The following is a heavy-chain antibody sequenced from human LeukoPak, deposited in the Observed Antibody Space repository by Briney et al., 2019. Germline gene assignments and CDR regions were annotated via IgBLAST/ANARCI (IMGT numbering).Heavy chain of an antibody. J-gene: IGHJ4*02. D-gene: IGHD3-9*01. CDR2: IGGSGGST. V-gene: IGHV3-23*01. CDR3: AKVGERGGLRYFDWLLSAVDY. CDR1: GFTFSSYA. Sequence: PGGSLRLSCAASGFTFSSYAMSCVRQAPRKGLEWVSAIGGSGGSTYYADSVKGRFTISRDNSKNTLYLQMNSLRAEDTAVYYCAKVGERGGLRYFDWLLSAVDYWGQGTLVTVSS.